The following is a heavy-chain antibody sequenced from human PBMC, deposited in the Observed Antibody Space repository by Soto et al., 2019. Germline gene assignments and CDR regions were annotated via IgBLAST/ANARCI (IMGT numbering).Heavy chain of an antibody. CDR3: ARERYYDSSGYLDY. D-gene: IGHD3-22*01. J-gene: IGHJ4*02. V-gene: IGHV3-30-3*01. CDR1: GFTFSSYA. CDR2: ISYDGSNK. Sequence: GGSLRLSCAASGFTFSSYAMHWVRQAPGKGLEWVAVISYDGSNKYYADSVKGRFTISRDNSKNTLYLQMNSLRAEDTAVYYCARERYYDSSGYLDYWGQGTLVTVSS.